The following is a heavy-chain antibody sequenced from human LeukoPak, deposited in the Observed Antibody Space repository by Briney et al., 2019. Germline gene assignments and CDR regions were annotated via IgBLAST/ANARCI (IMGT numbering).Heavy chain of an antibody. V-gene: IGHV1-18*01. CDR3: ARNYLGLGL. CDR1: GYSFTTYE. J-gene: IGHJ4*02. Sequence: GASVKVSCKASGYSFTTYETIWVRQAPGQGLEWIGWINTRNGNANYAQQPQGRASATTETSTSTSYRELARPGFEDTTIHYFARNYLGLGLWGQGTLVSVFS. D-gene: IGHD3-10*01. CDR2: INTRNGNA.